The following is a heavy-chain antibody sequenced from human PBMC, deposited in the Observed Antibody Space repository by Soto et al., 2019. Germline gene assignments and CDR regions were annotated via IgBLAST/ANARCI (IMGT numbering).Heavy chain of an antibody. CDR1: GFTFSSYA. CDR3: ARGRQYVWGSYRYDWFDP. CDR2: IPYDGSNK. V-gene: IGHV3-30-3*01. Sequence: QVQLVESGGGVVQPGRSLRLSCAASGFTFSSYAMHWVRQAPGRGLDWLAVIPYDGSNKYYADSVKGRFTISRDNSKNTLYLQMNSLRAEDTAVYYCARGRQYVWGSYRYDWFDPWGQGTLVTVSS. D-gene: IGHD3-16*02. J-gene: IGHJ5*02.